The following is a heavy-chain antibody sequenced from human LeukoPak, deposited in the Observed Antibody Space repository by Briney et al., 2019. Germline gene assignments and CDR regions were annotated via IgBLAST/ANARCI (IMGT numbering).Heavy chain of an antibody. Sequence: ASVKVSCKASGYTFTGYYMHWVRQAPGQGLEWMGWINPNSGGTNYAQKFQGRVTMTRDTSISTAYMELSRLRSDDTAVYYCARARGGSMVRGVIITAPWFDPWGQGTLVTVSS. V-gene: IGHV1-2*02. CDR1: GYTFTGYY. CDR2: INPNSGGT. J-gene: IGHJ5*02. CDR3: ARARGGSMVRGVIITAPWFDP. D-gene: IGHD3-10*01.